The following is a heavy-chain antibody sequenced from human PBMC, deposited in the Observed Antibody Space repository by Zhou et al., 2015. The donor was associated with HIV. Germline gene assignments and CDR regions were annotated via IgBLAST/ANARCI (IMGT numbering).Heavy chain of an antibody. CDR3: AKESTGSSWPGYYYYGMDV. V-gene: IGHV3-30*18. Sequence: VQLVESGGGLVQPGRSLRLSCVGSGFTFSTYGIHWVRLAPGKGLEWVAVISYDGSNKYYADSVKGRFTISRENSKNTLYLQMKSLRTEDTAVYYCAKESTGSSWPGYYYYGMDVWGQGTTVTVSS. D-gene: IGHD5/OR15-5a*01. CDR2: ISYDGSNK. J-gene: IGHJ6*02. CDR1: GFTFSTYG.